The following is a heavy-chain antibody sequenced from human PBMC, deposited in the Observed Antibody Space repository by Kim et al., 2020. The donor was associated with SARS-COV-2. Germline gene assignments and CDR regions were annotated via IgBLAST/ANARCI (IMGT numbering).Heavy chain of an antibody. Sequence: GGSLRLSCAASGFTFSSYAMHWVRQAPGKGLEWVAVISYDGSNKYYADSVKGRFTISRDNSKNTLYLQMNSLRAEDTAVYYCARARRWLATVDYWGQGTLVTVSS. CDR3: ARARRWLATVDY. J-gene: IGHJ4*02. V-gene: IGHV3-30*04. CDR1: GFTFSSYA. CDR2: ISYDGSNK. D-gene: IGHD6-19*01.